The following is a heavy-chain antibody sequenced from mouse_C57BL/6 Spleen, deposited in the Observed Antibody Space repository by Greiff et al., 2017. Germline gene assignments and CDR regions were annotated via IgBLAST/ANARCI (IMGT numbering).Heavy chain of an antibody. CDR3: ARLYGNYGWYFGG. CDR1: GFTFTDYY. V-gene: IGHV7-3*01. J-gene: IGHJ1*03. D-gene: IGHD2-1*01. CDR2: LRNKANGYTT. Sequence: EVQLVESGGGLVQPGGSLSLSCAASGFTFTDYYMSWVRQPPGKALEWLGFLRNKANGYTTEYSASVKVRFTISRDNSQSILYLQMNALRAEDSATYYCARLYGNYGWYFGGWGTGTTVTVSS.